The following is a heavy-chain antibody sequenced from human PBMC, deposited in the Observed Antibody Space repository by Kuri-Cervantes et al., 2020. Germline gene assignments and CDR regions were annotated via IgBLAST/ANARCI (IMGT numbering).Heavy chain of an antibody. V-gene: IGHV4-59*13. CDR3: ARDGGDDSMVQGVIFPYYYMDV. Sequence: SETLSLTCTVSGGSISSYYWSWIRQPPGKGLEWIGYIYYSGSTNYNPSLKSRVTISVDTSKNQFSLKLSSVTAADTAVYYCARDGGDDSMVQGVIFPYYYMDVWGKGTTVTVSS. J-gene: IGHJ6*03. D-gene: IGHD3-10*01. CDR1: GGSISSYY. CDR2: IYYSGST.